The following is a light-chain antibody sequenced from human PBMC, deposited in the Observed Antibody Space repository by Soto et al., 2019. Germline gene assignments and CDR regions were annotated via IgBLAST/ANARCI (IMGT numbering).Light chain of an antibody. CDR1: SSDVGGYNF. CDR2: DVT. J-gene: IGLJ1*01. Sequence: LTQPASVSRSPGQSITISYTGTSSDVGGYNFVSWYQHNPGKAPKLIIYDVTNRPSGISNRFSGSKSGNTASLTISGLQAEDEADYYCTSYTSSITYVFGTGTKVTVL. CDR3: TSYTSSITYV. V-gene: IGLV2-14*03.